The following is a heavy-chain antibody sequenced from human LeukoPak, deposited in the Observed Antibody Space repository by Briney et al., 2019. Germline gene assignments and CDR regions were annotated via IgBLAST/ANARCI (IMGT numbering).Heavy chain of an antibody. CDR1: GFTVSSHY. CDR2: IYSGDST. V-gene: IGHV3-53*05. D-gene: IGHD3-22*01. Sequence: GSLRLSCAASGFTVSSHYMNWVRQAPGKGLEWVSVIYSGDSTYYADSVKGRFTISRDNSKNTLYLQMNSLRAEDTAVYYCARDRGTMIVVVTIDYWGQGTLVTVSS. J-gene: IGHJ4*02. CDR3: ARDRGTMIVVVTIDY.